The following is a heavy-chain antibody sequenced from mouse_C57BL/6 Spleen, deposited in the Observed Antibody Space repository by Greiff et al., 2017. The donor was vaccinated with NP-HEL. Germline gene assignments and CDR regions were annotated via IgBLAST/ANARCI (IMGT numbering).Heavy chain of an antibody. V-gene: IGHV1-74*01. CDR2: IHPSDSDT. D-gene: IGHD2-4*01. CDR3: ATVYDYDWFAY. J-gene: IGHJ3*01. Sequence: VKLQQPGAELVKPGASVKVSCKASGYTFTSYWMHWVKQRPGQGLEWIGRIHPSDSDTNYNQKFKGKATLTVDKSSSTAYMQLSSLTSEDSAVYYCATVYDYDWFAYWGQGTLVTVSA. CDR1: GYTFTSYW.